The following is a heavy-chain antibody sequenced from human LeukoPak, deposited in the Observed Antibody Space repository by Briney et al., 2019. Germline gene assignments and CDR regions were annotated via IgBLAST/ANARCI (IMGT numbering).Heavy chain of an antibody. CDR1: GFTFSSYG. V-gene: IGHV3-30*18. J-gene: IGHJ2*01. Sequence: GSLRLSCAASGFTFSSYGMHWVRQAPGKGLEWVAVISYDGSNKYYADSVKGRFTISRDNSKNTLYLQMNSLRAEDTAVYYCAKEKEGGYFDLWGRGTLVTVSS. CDR3: AKEKEGGYFDL. D-gene: IGHD1-26*01. CDR2: ISYDGSNK.